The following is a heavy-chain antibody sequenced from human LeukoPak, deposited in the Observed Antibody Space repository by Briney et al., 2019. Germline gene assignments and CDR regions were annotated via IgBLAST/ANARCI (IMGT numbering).Heavy chain of an antibody. D-gene: IGHD4-17*01. CDR2: TYYSGST. CDR3: ARTPLNYGIDY. V-gene: IGHV4-28*01. CDR1: DYSISSSNW. Sequence: SETLSLTCAVSDYSISSSNWWGWIRQPPGKGLEWMGYTYYSGSTYNNPSLKSRVTISVDTSKNQFSLKLSSVTAADTAVYYCARTPLNYGIDYWGQGTLVTVSS. J-gene: IGHJ4*02.